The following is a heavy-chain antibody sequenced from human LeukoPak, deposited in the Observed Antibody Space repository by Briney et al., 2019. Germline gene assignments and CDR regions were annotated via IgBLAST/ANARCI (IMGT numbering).Heavy chain of an antibody. J-gene: IGHJ5*02. Sequence: GGSLTLSCAASGFTISSYWMRWVRQAPGKGLVWVSRINIDGSSTTYAASVKGRFTISRDNAKNTLYLQMNSLRAEDTAVYYCARAPISSSLSWFDPWGQGTLVTVSS. CDR3: ARAPISSSLSWFDP. V-gene: IGHV3-74*01. CDR1: GFTISSYW. D-gene: IGHD6-6*01. CDR2: INIDGSST.